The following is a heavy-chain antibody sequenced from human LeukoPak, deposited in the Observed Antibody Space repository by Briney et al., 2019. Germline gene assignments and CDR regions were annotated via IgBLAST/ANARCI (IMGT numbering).Heavy chain of an antibody. V-gene: IGHV4-59*01. Sequence: PSETLSLTCTVSGGSISSYYWSWIRQPPGKGLEWIGYIYYSGSTNYNPSLKSRVTISVDTSKNQFSLKLSSVTAADTAVYYCARGYNWNCYNNYYYYMDVWGKGTTVTVSS. CDR1: GGSISSYY. D-gene: IGHD1-7*01. J-gene: IGHJ6*03. CDR2: IYYSGST. CDR3: ARGYNWNCYNNYYYYMDV.